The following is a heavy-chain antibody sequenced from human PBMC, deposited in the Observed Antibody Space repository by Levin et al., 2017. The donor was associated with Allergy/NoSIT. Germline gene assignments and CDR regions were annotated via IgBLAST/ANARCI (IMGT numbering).Heavy chain of an antibody. CDR2: INHSEST. J-gene: IGHJ4*02. V-gene: IGHV4-34*01. Sequence: SQTLSLTCAVYGGSFSGSYWSWIRQPPRKGLEWIGEINHSESTNYNPSLTSQVTISVDTSKNQFSLRLSSVTAAATAVYYCARKLRLREFDYWGQGTLVSVSS. D-gene: IGHD3-10*01. CDR3: ARKLRLREFDY. CDR1: GGSFSGSY.